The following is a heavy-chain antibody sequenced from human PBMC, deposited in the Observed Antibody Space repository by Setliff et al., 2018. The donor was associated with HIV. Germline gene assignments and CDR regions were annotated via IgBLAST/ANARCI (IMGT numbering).Heavy chain of an antibody. CDR3: ARDWLPRVLRY. CDR1: GYTFTSYD. D-gene: IGHD5-12*01. CDR2: MNPNSSNT. J-gene: IGHJ4*02. Sequence: ASVKVSCKASGYTFTSYDINWVRQATGQGLEWMGWMNPNSSNTNYAQKLQGRVTMTTDTSTSTAYMELRSLRSDDTAVYYCARDWLPRVLRYWGQGTLVTVSS. V-gene: IGHV1-18*01.